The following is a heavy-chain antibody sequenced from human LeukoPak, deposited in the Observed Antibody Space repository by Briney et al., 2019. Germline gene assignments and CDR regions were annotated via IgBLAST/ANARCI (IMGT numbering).Heavy chain of an antibody. J-gene: IGHJ4*02. CDR3: ARETGDYGDYQKGLDY. D-gene: IGHD4-17*01. Sequence: ASVKVSCEASGYTFTGYYMHWVRQAPGQGLEWMGWINPNSGGTNYAQKFQGRVTMTRDTSISTAYMELSRLRSDDTAVYYCARETGDYGDYQKGLDYWGQGTLVTVSS. CDR2: INPNSGGT. CDR1: GYTFTGYY. V-gene: IGHV1-2*02.